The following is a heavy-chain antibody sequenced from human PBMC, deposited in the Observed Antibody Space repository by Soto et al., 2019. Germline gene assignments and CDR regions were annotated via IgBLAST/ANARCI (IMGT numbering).Heavy chain of an antibody. V-gene: IGHV1-18*01. CDR1: GYTFTSYG. CDR2: ISAYNGNT. Sequence: QVQLVQSGAEVKKPGASVKVSCKASGYTFTSYGISWVRQAPGQGLEWMGWISAYNGNTNYAQKLQGRVTMTTDTSTRIADRALRRLRSDDTAVYYCASGVSSGCYRPSGYFDHRGRGSLVTVSS. CDR3: ASGVSSGCYRPSGYFDH. J-gene: IGHJ2*01. D-gene: IGHD3-22*01.